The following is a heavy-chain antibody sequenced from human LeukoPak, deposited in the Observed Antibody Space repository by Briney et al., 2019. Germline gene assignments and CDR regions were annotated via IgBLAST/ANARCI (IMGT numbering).Heavy chain of an antibody. D-gene: IGHD4-17*01. CDR3: ARRDYGDYVFNVDY. V-gene: IGHV1-3*01. J-gene: IGHJ4*02. CDR1: GYTFTSYA. CDR2: INAGNGNT. Sequence: ASVKVSCKASGYTFTSYAMHWVRQAPGQRLEWMGWINAGNGNTKYSQKFQGRVTITRDTSASTAYMELSSLSSEDTAVYYCARRDYGDYVFNVDYWGQGTLVTVSS.